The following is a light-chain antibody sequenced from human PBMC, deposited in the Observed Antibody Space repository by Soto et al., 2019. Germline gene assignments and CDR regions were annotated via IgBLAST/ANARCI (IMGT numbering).Light chain of an antibody. J-gene: IGKJ5*01. V-gene: IGKV3-15*01. Sequence: EMVLTHSPPILCVSPGERATISCRVSQSINKNYLAWYQHHPGQPPKLLIYWISTRATGIPARFSGSGSGTDFSLTISSLQSEDVAVYYCQQYIRCPITFGEGTRLEIK. CDR2: WIS. CDR1: QSINKN. CDR3: QQYIRCPIT.